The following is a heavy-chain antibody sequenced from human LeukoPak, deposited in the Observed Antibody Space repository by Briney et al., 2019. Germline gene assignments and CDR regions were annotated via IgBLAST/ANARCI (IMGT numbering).Heavy chain of an antibody. J-gene: IGHJ4*02. V-gene: IGHV3-7*01. CDR3: ATDLNWETY. CDR1: GFTFSTYW. Sequence: PGGSLRLSCAASGFTFSTYWMTWVRQAPGKGPEWVANIKPDGSQIYYVDSVKGRFTISRDNAKNSLYLQMNSLRAEDTAVYYCATDLNWETYWGQGTLVTVSS. CDR2: IKPDGSQI. D-gene: IGHD7-27*01.